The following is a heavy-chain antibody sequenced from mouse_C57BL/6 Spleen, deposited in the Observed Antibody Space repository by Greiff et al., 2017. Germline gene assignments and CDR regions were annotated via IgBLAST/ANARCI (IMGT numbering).Heavy chain of an antibody. CDR1: GYTFTDYT. CDR2: INPNNGGT. J-gene: IGHJ1*03. Sequence: VQLQQSGPELVKPGASVKMSRKASGYTFTDYTMHLVKQSHGKSLEWIGYINPNNGGTSYNQKFKGKATLTVNKSSSKAYMELRRLTSEDSAVYYCARSYYIPDWYFDVWGTGTTVTVSS. D-gene: IGHD2-12*01. CDR3: ARSYYIPDWYFDV. V-gene: IGHV1-22*01.